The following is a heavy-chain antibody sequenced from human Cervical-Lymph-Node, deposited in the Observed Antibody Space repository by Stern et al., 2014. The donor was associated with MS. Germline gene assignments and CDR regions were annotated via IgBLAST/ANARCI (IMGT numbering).Heavy chain of an antibody. V-gene: IGHV3-53*01. J-gene: IGHJ4*02. D-gene: IGHD1-1*01. CDR1: GFTVSRDY. Sequence: EVQLVESGGGVIQTGGSLRLSCTASGFTVSRDYMTWVRQAPGKGLEWFSLITNVVSPFYTDSVKGRFTISRDDSKNTVYLHMTSLRAEDTAMYYCARDTSSPERSDWWGQGTLVTVSS. CDR3: ARDTSSPERSDW. CDR2: ITNVVSP.